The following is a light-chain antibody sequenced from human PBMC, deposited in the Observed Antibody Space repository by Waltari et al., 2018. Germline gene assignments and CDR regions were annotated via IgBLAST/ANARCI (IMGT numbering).Light chain of an antibody. J-gene: IGKJ2*01. CDR1: QSVSRN. V-gene: IGKV3-15*01. Sequence: EIVMAQSPGTLSVSPGERVTLSCRASQSVSRNLAWYQQRPGQAPRLLVYGASTRATGVPASFSGSGSGTDFTLTISSLQFEDFAIYFCQQYNSWPYTFGQGTKLEMK. CDR2: GAS. CDR3: QQYNSWPYT.